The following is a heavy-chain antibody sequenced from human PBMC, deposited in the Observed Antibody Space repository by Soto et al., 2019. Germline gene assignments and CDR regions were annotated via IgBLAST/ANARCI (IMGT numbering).Heavy chain of an antibody. CDR1: AFDFGGSW. D-gene: IGHD6-19*01. V-gene: IGHV3-7*01. J-gene: IGHJ4*02. CDR3: ARGGRWLDFHS. CDR2: IMPDGSKK. Sequence: EVQLAESGGGLVQPGESLRLSCAPSAFDFGGSWMSWVRQAPGKGLEWVANIMPDGSKKYYVDSVKGRFTISRDNTKNSLVLQMNSLRAEDTAVYYCARGGRWLDFHSWGQGTLVTVSS.